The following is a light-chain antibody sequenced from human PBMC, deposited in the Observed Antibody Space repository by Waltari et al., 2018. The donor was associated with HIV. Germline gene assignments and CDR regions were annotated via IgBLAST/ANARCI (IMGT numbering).Light chain of an antibody. Sequence: AIQLTQSPSSLSASVRDRVTITCRASQGIRSALAWDQQKPGKAPNPLIYDASTLESGVPSRFRGNGSGTDFTLTISSLQPEDFATYYCQQFNTYPLTFGGGTKVEIK. CDR2: DAS. J-gene: IGKJ4*01. CDR3: QQFNTYPLT. CDR1: QGIRSA. V-gene: IGKV1-13*02.